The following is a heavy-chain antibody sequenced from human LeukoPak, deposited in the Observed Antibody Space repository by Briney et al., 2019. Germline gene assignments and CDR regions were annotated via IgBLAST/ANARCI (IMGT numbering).Heavy chain of an antibody. CDR1: GGSISSHY. D-gene: IGHD2-15*01. J-gene: IGHJ4*02. CDR2: IYYSGST. CDR3: ARVPYCSGGSCYGYFDY. V-gene: IGHV4-59*11. Sequence: SETLSLTCTVSGGSISSHYWSWIRQPPGKGLEWIGYIYYSGSTNYNPSLKSRVTISVDTSKNQFSLKLSSVTAADTAVYYCARVPYCSGGSCYGYFDYWGQGTLVTVSS.